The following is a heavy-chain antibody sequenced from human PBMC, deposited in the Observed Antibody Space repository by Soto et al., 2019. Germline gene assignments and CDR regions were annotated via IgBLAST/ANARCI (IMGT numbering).Heavy chain of an antibody. CDR3: ARIAAAGTNFDY. V-gene: IGHV4-59*12. CDR2: IYYSGST. CDR1: DVYISSYY. J-gene: IGHJ4*02. D-gene: IGHD6-13*01. Sequence: PSQTQCVTNTVSDVYISSYYWIWIRQPPGKGLEWIGYIYYSGSTNYNPSLKSRVTISVDTSKNQFSLKLSSVTAADTAVYYCARIAAAGTNFDYWGQGTLVTVSS.